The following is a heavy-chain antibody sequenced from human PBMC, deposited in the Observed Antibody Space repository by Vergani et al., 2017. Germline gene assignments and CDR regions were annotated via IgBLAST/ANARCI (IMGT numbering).Heavy chain of an antibody. Sequence: EVQLVESGGGLVPPGRPLRLSCAASGFSFGDYAMTWVRQAPGKGLGWVAFIINKAYGGTTEYAASVKGRFTISRDDSKRLAYLQLSGLKTEDTAVYFCSRGRGYSFGYSDYWGQGTLVTVSS. D-gene: IGHD5-18*01. CDR3: SRGRGYSFGYSDY. J-gene: IGHJ4*02. CDR2: IINKAYGGTT. CDR1: GFSFGDYA. V-gene: IGHV3-49*04.